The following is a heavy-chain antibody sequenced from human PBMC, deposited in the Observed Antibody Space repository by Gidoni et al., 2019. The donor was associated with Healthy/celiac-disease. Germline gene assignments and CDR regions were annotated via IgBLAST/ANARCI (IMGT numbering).Heavy chain of an antibody. V-gene: IGHV3-72*01. CDR2: TRNKANSYTT. D-gene: IGHD3-10*01. J-gene: IGHJ6*02. CDR1: GFTFSDHY. CDR3: ARGHRGVPVGYYGMDV. Sequence: EVQLVESGGGLVQHGGSLRLSCAASGFTFSDHYMDWVRQAPGKGLEWVGRTRNKANSYTTEYAASVKGRFTISRDDSKNSLYLQMNSLKTEDTAVYYCARGHRGVPVGYYGMDVWGQGTTVTVSS.